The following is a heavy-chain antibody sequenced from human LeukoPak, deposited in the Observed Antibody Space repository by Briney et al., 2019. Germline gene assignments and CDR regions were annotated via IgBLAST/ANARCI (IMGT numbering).Heavy chain of an antibody. J-gene: IGHJ5*02. CDR1: GFTFRSYA. CDR3: AKHGFRSWRTGEFDP. CDR2: FNGSGGST. D-gene: IGHD6-13*01. Sequence: GGSLRLSCADSGFTFRSYAMSWVRQAPGKGLGWVSAFNGSGGSTYYADSVKGRFTISRDNSKNTLYLQMNSLRAEDTAVYYCAKHGFRSWRTGEFDPWGQGTLVTVSS. V-gene: IGHV3-23*01.